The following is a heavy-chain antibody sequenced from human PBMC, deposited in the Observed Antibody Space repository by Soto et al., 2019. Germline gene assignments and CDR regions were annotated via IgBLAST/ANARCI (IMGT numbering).Heavy chain of an antibody. D-gene: IGHD6-6*01. CDR3: ARTRIAARPDCSGDQLAYYCDGLDV. CDR1: GGTFSSYA. CDR2: IIPLFGTA. J-gene: IGHJ6*02. V-gene: IGHV1-69*01. Sequence: QVQLVQSGAEVKELGSSVKVSCKASGGTFSSYAISWVRQAPGHGLEWMGGIIPLFGTAHYAQKFQGRVTITADESTSTAYMELSSLRSEDTAVYFCARTRIAARPDCSGDQLAYYCDGLDVWGQGTTVTFSS.